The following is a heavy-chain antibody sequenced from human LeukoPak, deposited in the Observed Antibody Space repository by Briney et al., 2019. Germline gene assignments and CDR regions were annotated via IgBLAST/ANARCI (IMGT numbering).Heavy chain of an antibody. V-gene: IGHV4-39*07. CDR2: IYYSGST. J-gene: IGHJ4*02. D-gene: IGHD3-10*01. CDR3: ARGSRYYYGSGSYYIGY. CDR1: GGSISSSSYY. Sequence: SETLSLTCTVSGGSISSSSYYWGWIRQPPGKGLEWIGSIYYSGSTYYNPSLKSRVTISVDTSKNQFSLKLSSVTAADTAVYYCARGSRYYYGSGSYYIGYWGQGTLVTVSS.